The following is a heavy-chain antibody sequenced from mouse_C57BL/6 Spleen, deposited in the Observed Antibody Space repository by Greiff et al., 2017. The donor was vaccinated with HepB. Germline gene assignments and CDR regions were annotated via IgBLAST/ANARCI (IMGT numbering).Heavy chain of an antibody. CDR3: AFYGSSCDWYFDV. Sequence: QSGPGLVKPSQSLSLTCSVTGYSITSGYYWNWIRQFPGNKLEWMGYISYDGSNNYNPSLKNRISITRDTSKNQFFLKLNSVTTEDTATYYCAFYGSSCDWYFDVWGTGTTVTVSS. D-gene: IGHD1-1*01. CDR2: ISYDGSN. V-gene: IGHV3-6*01. J-gene: IGHJ1*03. CDR1: GYSITSGYY.